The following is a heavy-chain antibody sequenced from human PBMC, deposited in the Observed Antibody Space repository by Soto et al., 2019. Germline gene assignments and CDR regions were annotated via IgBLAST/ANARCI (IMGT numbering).Heavy chain of an antibody. Sequence: QVQLVESGGGVVQPGRSLRLSCAASGFTFSTYAMHWVRQAPGKGLDWVAHISYDGRNKYYSDSVKARFTISRDNSKNTLYLEVNSLRGEDTAVYYCARGVLYGSGSYSETAWGQGAQVTVSS. D-gene: IGHD3-10*01. V-gene: IGHV3-30*03. J-gene: IGHJ5*02. CDR3: ARGVLYGSGSYSETA. CDR1: GFTFSTYA. CDR2: ISYDGRNK.